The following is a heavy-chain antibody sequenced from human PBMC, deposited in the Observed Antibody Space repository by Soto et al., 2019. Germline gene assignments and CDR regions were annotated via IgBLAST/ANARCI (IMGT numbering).Heavy chain of an antibody. D-gene: IGHD3-3*01. Sequence: SETLSLTCAVYGGSFSGYYWSWIRQPPGKGLGWIGEINHSGSTNYNPSLKSRATISVDTSKNQFSLKLSSVTAADTAVYYCARGRRPYYDFWSGSTAYYYYGMDVWGQGTTVTVSS. V-gene: IGHV4-34*01. CDR3: ARGRRPYYDFWSGSTAYYYYGMDV. CDR1: GGSFSGYY. J-gene: IGHJ6*02. CDR2: INHSGST.